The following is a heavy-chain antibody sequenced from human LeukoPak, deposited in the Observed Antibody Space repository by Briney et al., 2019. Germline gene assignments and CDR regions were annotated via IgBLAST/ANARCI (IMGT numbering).Heavy chain of an antibody. Sequence: ASVKVSCKASGGTFSSYAISWVRQAPGQGLEWMGGIIPIFGTANYAQNFQGRVTMTRDTSTSTVYMELSSLRSEDTAVYYCARDLALNFWGQGTLVTVSS. CDR2: IIPIFGTA. J-gene: IGHJ4*02. V-gene: IGHV1-69*05. CDR3: ARDLALNF. CDR1: GGTFSSYA.